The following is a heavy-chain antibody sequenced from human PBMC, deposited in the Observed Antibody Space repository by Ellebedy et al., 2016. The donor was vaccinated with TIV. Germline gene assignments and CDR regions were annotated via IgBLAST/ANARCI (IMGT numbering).Heavy chain of an antibody. D-gene: IGHD3-22*01. Sequence: MPSETLSLTCDVSGEPISARNWWMWVRQSPGTGLELIGEIYHSGTTHFNPSLESRVTLSVDASRNQVSLRLASVTAADTAVYFCVRGPRDCDSEGCSVLMTFGMDVWGQGITITVS. V-gene: IGHV4-4*02. CDR3: VRGPRDCDSEGCSVLMTFGMDV. CDR1: GEPISARNW. J-gene: IGHJ6*02. CDR2: IYHSGTT.